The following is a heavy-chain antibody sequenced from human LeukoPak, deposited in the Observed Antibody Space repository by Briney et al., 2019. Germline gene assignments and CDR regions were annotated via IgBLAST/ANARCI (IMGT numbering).Heavy chain of an antibody. CDR3: ATASAYGDYVDY. V-gene: IGHV1-24*01. CDR1: GYTLTELS. Sequence: ASVKVSCKVSGYTLTELSMHWVRQAPGKGLEWMGGFDPEDGETIYAQKFQGRVTMTEDTSTDTAYMELSSLRSEDTAVYYCATASAYGDYVDYWGQGTLVTVSS. CDR2: FDPEDGET. D-gene: IGHD4-17*01. J-gene: IGHJ4*02.